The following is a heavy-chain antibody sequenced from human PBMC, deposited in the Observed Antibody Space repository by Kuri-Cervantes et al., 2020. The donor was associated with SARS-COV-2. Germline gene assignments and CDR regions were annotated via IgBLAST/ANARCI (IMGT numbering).Heavy chain of an antibody. CDR3: ARAPSGSPTEF. D-gene: IGHD1-26*01. Sequence: SQTLSLTCAVSGGSFSDVYWSWIRQPPGQGLEWIGEINHRGNTNYDPSLKSRVTISVDTSKNQFSLKLSSVTAADTAVYFCARAPSGSPTEFWGQGTLVTVSS. CDR1: GGSFSDVY. V-gene: IGHV4-34*01. CDR2: INHRGNT. J-gene: IGHJ4*02.